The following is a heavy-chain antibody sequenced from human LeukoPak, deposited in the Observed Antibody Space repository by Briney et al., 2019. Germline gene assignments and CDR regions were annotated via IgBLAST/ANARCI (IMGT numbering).Heavy chain of an antibody. CDR1: GGTFSSYA. CDR2: IIPILGIA. V-gene: IGHV1-69*04. CDR3: ARDERIFGVVIPPSGFDY. D-gene: IGHD3-3*01. Sequence: EASVKVSCKASGGTFSSYAISWVRQAPGQGLEWMGRIIPILGIANYAQKFQGRVTITADESTSTAYMELSSLRSEDTAVYYCARDERIFGVVIPPSGFDYWGQGTLVTVSS. J-gene: IGHJ4*02.